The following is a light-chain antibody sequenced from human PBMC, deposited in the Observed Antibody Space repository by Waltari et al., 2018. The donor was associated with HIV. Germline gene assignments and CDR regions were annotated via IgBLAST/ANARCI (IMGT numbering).Light chain of an antibody. CDR2: QDS. J-gene: IGLJ2*01. V-gene: IGLV3-1*01. Sequence: SYELTQPPAVSVSPGQAASITGHGDKLGAESASQYQQRPGQSPVLVIYQDSKRPSGIPERFSGSNSGNTATLTISGTQAMDEADYYCQAWDSSTGVFGGGTKLTVL. CDR1: KLGAES. CDR3: QAWDSSTGV.